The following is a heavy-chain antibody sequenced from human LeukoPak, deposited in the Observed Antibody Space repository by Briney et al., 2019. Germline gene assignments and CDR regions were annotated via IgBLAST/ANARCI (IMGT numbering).Heavy chain of an antibody. CDR1: GFTFSSYS. V-gene: IGHV3-48*01. CDR2: ISSSSSTI. J-gene: IGHJ5*02. D-gene: IGHD1-26*01. Sequence: GGSLRLSCAASGFTFSSYSMNWIRQAPGKGLEWISYISSSSSTIYYADSVKGRFTISRDNAKNSLYLQMNSLRAEDTAVYCCARDENAVTYYYWFDPWGQGTLVTVSS. CDR3: ARDENAVTYYYWFDP.